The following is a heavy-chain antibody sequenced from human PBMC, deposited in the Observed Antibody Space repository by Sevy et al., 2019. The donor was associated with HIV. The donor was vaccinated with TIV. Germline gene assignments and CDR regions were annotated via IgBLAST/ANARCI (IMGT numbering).Heavy chain of an antibody. Sequence: SETLSLTCTVSGYSISSAYSWGWIRQPPGKGLEWIANIYHDGSTYYNPSLNSLVTISIDTSKNQFSLKLSSVTAADTAVYYCSSFGRLIIINDDTFEIWGQGTMVTVSS. J-gene: IGHJ3*02. V-gene: IGHV4-38-2*02. CDR1: GYSISSAYS. CDR2: IYHDGST. CDR3: SSFGRLIIINDDTFEI. D-gene: IGHD3-9*01.